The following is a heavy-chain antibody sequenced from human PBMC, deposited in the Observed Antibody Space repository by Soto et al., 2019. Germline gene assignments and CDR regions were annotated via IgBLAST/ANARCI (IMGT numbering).Heavy chain of an antibody. D-gene: IGHD4-17*01. CDR2: ISAYNGNT. Sequence: ASVKVSCKASGYTFTSYGISWVRQAPGQGLEWMGWISAYNGNTNYAQKLQGRVTMTTDTSTSTAYMELRSLRSDDTAVYYCARDQDDYGDYVNYYGMDVWGQGTTVTVSS. CDR1: GYTFTSYG. J-gene: IGHJ6*02. CDR3: ARDQDDYGDYVNYYGMDV. V-gene: IGHV1-18*01.